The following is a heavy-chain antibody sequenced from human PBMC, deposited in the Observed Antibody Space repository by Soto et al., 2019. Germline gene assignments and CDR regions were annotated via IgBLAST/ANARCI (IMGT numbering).Heavy chain of an antibody. CDR3: ARVPDLDYCSRTSCLYYFDY. CDR1: RFTFSSYS. V-gene: IGHV3-48*01. Sequence: GGSLRLSCAASRFTFSSYSMNWVRQAPGKGLEWVSYININGDSIYYADSVKGRFTISRDNTKNSLYLQVNSLRAEDTAVYYCARVPDLDYCSRTSCLYYFDYWGQGALVTVSS. J-gene: IGHJ4*02. CDR2: ININGDSI. D-gene: IGHD2-2*01.